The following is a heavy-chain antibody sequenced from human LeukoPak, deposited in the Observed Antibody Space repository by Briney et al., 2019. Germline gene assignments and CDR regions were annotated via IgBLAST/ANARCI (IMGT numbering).Heavy chain of an antibody. Sequence: KTSETLSLTCAVYGGSFSGYYWSWIRQPPGKGLEWIGYIYYSGSTNYNPSLKSRVTISVDTSKNQFSLKLSSVTAADTAVYYCARVSSSYSSSRHFDYWGQGTLVTVSS. J-gene: IGHJ4*02. D-gene: IGHD6-6*01. V-gene: IGHV4-59*01. CDR3: ARVSSSYSSSRHFDY. CDR2: IYYSGST. CDR1: GGSFSGYY.